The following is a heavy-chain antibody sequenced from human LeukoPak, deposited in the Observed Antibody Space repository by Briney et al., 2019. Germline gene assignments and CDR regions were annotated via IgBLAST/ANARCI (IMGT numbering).Heavy chain of an antibody. CDR3: ARGVSSSWYPSYFDY. Sequence: SETLSLTCTVSGYSISSGYYWGWIRQPPGKGLEWIGSIYHSGSTYYNPSLKSRVTISVDPSKNQFSLKLSSVTAADTAAYYCARGVSSSWYPSYFDYWGQGTLVTVSS. V-gene: IGHV4-38-2*02. CDR2: IYHSGST. CDR1: GYSISSGYY. D-gene: IGHD6-13*01. J-gene: IGHJ4*02.